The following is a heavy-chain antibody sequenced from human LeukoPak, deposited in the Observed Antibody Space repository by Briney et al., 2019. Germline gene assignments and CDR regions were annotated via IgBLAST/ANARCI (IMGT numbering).Heavy chain of an antibody. J-gene: IGHJ5*02. CDR2: MNPNSGNT. CDR3: ARGSGFWSGYYGYNWFDP. V-gene: IGHV1-8*01. Sequence: ASVKVSCKASGYTFTSYDINWVRQATGQGLEWMGWMNPNSGNTGYAQKFQGRVTITRNTSISTAYMELSSLRSEDTAVYYCARGSGFWSGYYGYNWFDPWGQGTLVTVSS. D-gene: IGHD3-3*01. CDR1: GYTFTSYD.